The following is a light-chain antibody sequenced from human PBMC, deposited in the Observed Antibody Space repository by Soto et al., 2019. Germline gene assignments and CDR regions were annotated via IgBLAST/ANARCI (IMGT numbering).Light chain of an antibody. CDR1: QNIYSN. V-gene: IGKV3-15*01. Sequence: IVITQSPSTLSLSPPERATLSCRASQNIYSNVAWYQQRPGQAPRLLIYRASTRATGIPARFSGSGSGTEFTLTISSLQSEDFTVYSCLQYHNLWAFGQGTKVDIK. J-gene: IGKJ1*01. CDR2: RAS. CDR3: LQYHNLWA.